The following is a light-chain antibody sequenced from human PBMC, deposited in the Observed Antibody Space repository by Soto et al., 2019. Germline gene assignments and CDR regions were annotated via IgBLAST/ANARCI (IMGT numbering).Light chain of an antibody. CDR2: AAS. CDR3: QQSYSTPRA. CDR1: QSISTY. V-gene: IGKV1-39*01. Sequence: DIHMTQSPSSLSAYVGDSVTITCRASQSISTYLNWYQQMPGKAPNLLIYAASSLQSGVPSRFSGSGSGTDFTLTISSLQPEDFATYYCQQSYSTPRAFGGGTKVDIK. J-gene: IGKJ4*01.